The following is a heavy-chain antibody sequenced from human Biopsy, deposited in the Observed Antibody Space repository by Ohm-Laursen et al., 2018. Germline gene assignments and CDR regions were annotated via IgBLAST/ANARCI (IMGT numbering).Heavy chain of an antibody. Sequence: SLRLSCTASGFTFTSYAMHWVRQAPGKGLEWVAAISYNGRGEYYADSLQGRFIISRDNTKNTVDLQMNSLRAEDTAVYFCARDGRRWDYSTYFSWHFDLWGRGTLVTVSS. V-gene: IGHV3-30*03. CDR3: ARDGRRWDYSTYFSWHFDL. CDR1: GFTFTSYA. CDR2: ISYNGRGE. J-gene: IGHJ2*01. D-gene: IGHD4-11*01.